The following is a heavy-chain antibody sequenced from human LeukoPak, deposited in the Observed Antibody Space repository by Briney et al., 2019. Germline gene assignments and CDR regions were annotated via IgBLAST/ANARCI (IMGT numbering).Heavy chain of an antibody. Sequence: PSGTLSLTCAVSGGSISSSNWWSWVRQPPGKGLEWIGEIYHSGSTNYNPSLKSRVTISVDKSKNQFSLELSSVTAADTAVYYCAIVRSAGGYFDWLGFDYWGQGTLVTVSS. CDR2: IYHSGST. CDR3: AIVRSAGGYFDWLGFDY. V-gene: IGHV4-4*02. CDR1: GGSISSSNW. J-gene: IGHJ4*02. D-gene: IGHD3-9*01.